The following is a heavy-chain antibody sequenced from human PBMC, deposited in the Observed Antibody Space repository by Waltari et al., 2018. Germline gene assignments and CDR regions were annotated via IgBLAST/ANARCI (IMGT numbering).Heavy chain of an antibody. J-gene: IGHJ4*02. CDR1: GFTFSSYG. CDR3: AKGEGDYSNYFDY. CDR2: IRYDGSNK. Sequence: QVQLVESGGGVVQPGGSLRLSCAASGFTFSSYGMHWVRQAPGKGLEWVAFIRYDGSNKYYADSVKGRFTISRDNSKNTLYLQMNSLRAEDTAVYYCAKGEGDYSNYFDYWGQGTLVTVSS. V-gene: IGHV3-30*02. D-gene: IGHD4-4*01.